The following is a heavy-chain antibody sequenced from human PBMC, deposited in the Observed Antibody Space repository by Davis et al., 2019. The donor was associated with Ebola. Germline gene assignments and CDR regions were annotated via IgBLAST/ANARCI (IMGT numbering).Heavy chain of an antibody. CDR2: IRPRDSDT. CDR3: ARLNDDIFTAYPWYFDY. D-gene: IGHD3-9*01. CDR1: GYTFTSYY. Sequence: GESLKISCHTSGYTFTSYYIGWVRQMPGKGLEWMAFIRPRDSDTKYSPSFQGQVTISADRSTNTAYLQWSSLKASDTAMYYCARLNDDIFTAYPWYFDYWGQGALVTVSS. V-gene: IGHV5-51*01. J-gene: IGHJ4*02.